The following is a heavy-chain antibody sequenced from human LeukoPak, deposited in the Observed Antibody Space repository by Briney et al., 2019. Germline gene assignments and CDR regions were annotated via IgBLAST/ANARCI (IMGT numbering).Heavy chain of an antibody. V-gene: IGHV1-69*13. J-gene: IGHJ4*02. CDR1: GGTFSSYA. CDR3: ARVSKGTMAATAQLDY. Sequence: SVKVSCKASGGTFSSYAISWVRQAPGQGLEWMGGIIPIFGTASYAQKFQGRVTITAGESTSTAYMELSSLRSEDTAVYYCARVSKGTMAATAQLDYWGQGTLVTVSS. CDR2: IIPIFGTA. D-gene: IGHD2-2*01.